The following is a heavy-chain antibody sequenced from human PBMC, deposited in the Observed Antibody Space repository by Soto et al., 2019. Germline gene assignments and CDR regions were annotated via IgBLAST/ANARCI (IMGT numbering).Heavy chain of an antibody. CDR1: GYSFTSYY. D-gene: IGHD6-13*01. V-gene: IGHV1-46*01. J-gene: IGHJ3*02. CDR2: INPSGGST. CDR3: ARDRTRYSSSLAI. Sequence: GASVKVSCKASGYSFTSYYMHWVRQAPGQGLEWMGIINPSGGSTSYAQKFQGRVTMTRDTSTSTVYMELSSLRSEDTAVYFCARDRTRYSSSLAIWGQGTMVTVSS.